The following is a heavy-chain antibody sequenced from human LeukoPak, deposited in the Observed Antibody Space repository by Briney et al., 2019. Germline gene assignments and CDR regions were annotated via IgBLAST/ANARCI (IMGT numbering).Heavy chain of an antibody. D-gene: IGHD3-10*01. CDR2: ISASSRTI. CDR1: GFDFTGSH. J-gene: IGHJ3*01. CDR3: AKSRGWFEVLDV. Sequence: GGSLRLSCAASGFDFTGSHMNWVRQVPGKGLEWLSYISASSRTIHYADSVKGRFTVSRDNAENSLYLQMDSLRVEDTAIYYCAKSRGWFEVLDVWGQGTLVTVSS. V-gene: IGHV3-48*04.